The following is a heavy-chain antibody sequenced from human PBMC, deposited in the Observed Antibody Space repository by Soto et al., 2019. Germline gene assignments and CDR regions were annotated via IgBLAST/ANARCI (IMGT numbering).Heavy chain of an antibody. D-gene: IGHD3-16*02. CDR2: INHSGRT. V-gene: IGHV4-34*01. Sequence: QVQLQQWGAGLLKPSETLSLTCAVYGGSFSGYYWSWIRQPPGKGLEWIGEINHSGRTNYNPSLKGRVTISVDTSRNQFPLKLSAATVADTAVSYCARGGSSHHYIWGSYRLYYFDYWGQGTLVTVSS. J-gene: IGHJ4*02. CDR3: ARGGSSHHYIWGSYRLYYFDY. CDR1: GGSFSGYY.